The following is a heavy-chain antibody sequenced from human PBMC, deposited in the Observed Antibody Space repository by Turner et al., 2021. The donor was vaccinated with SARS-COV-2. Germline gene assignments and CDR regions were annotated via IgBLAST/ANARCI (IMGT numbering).Heavy chain of an antibody. Sequence: QVQLVESGGGVVQPGGSLRLSCAESGFTFSRYGMHWVRQAPGKGLEWVAVIWYDGSNKYYADSVKGRFTISRDNSKNTLYLQMNSLRAEDTAVYYCARDGGYSGYAYFDYWGQGTLVTVSS. CDR1: GFTFSRYG. CDR3: ARDGGYSGYAYFDY. CDR2: IWYDGSNK. D-gene: IGHD5-12*01. V-gene: IGHV3-33*01. J-gene: IGHJ4*02.